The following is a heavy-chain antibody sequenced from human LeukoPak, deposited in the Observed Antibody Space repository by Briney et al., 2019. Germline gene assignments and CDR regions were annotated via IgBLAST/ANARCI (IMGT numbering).Heavy chain of an antibody. CDR2: ISYDGSNK. D-gene: IGHD3-22*01. J-gene: IGHJ4*02. CDR1: GFTFSSYA. Sequence: GGSLRLSCAASGFTFSSYAMHWVRQAPGKGLEWVAVISYDGSNKYYADSVKGRFTISRDNSENTLYLQMNSLRVEDTAMYYCARLPSRFDSSAYYNFDYWGQGTLVTVSS. V-gene: IGHV3-30*14. CDR3: ARLPSRFDSSAYYNFDY.